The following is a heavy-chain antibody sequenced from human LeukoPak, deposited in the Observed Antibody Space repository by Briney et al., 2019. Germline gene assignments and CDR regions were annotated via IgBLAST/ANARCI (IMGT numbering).Heavy chain of an antibody. D-gene: IGHD3-10*01. CDR3: ARGAPVTMVRGVLWYFDY. CDR2: ISYDGSDE. J-gene: IGHJ4*02. CDR1: GFTFSNYA. Sequence: GSLRLSCAASGFTFSNYAMHWVRQAPGKGLEWVAVISYDGSDEYYADSVKGRFTISRDNSKNTVFLQMNSLRGDDTAVYYCARGAPVTMVRGVLWYFDYWGQGTLVTVSS. V-gene: IGHV3-30-3*01.